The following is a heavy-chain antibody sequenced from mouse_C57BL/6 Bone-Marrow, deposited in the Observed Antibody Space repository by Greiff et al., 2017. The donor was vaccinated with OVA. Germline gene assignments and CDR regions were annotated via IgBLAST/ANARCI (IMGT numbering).Heavy chain of an antibody. CDR2: IDPSDSYT. D-gene: IGHD2-4*01. CDR1: GYTFTSYW. Sequence: QVQLQQPGAELVRPGTSVKLSCKASGYTFTSYWMHWVKQRPGQGLEWIGVIDPSDSYTNYNQKFKGKATLTVDTSSSTAYMQLSSLTSEDSAVYYCARGAFYDDYGAWFAYWGQGTLVTVSA. J-gene: IGHJ3*01. V-gene: IGHV1-59*01. CDR3: ARGAFYDDYGAWFAY.